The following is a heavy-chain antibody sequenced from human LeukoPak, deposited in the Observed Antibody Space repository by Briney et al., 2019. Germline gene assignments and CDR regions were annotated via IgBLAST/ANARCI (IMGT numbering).Heavy chain of an antibody. J-gene: IGHJ4*02. CDR2: IYYSGIA. Sequence: PSETLSLTCTVSGGSISSNGYYWGWIRQSPGEGLEWIGNIYYSGIAYYNASLKSRVTISVDTSKNQFSLKLSSVTAADTAVYYCAREELTVTKLKFDYWGQGTLVTVSS. V-gene: IGHV4-39*07. D-gene: IGHD4-17*01. CDR3: AREELTVTKLKFDY. CDR1: GGSISSNGYY.